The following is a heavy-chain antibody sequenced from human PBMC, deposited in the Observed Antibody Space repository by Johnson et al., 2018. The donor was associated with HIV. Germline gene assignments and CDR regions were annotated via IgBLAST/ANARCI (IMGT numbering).Heavy chain of an antibody. Sequence: QVQLVESGGGVVQPGRSLRLSCAASGFTFSSYAMHWVRQAPGKGLEWVAVISYDGSNKYYADSVKGRFTISRDNSKNTLYLQMNSLRAEDTAVYYCARDGTKDSSGLDVGAFDIWGQGTMVTVSS. CDR3: ARDGTKDSSGLDVGAFDI. J-gene: IGHJ3*02. CDR2: ISYDGSNK. D-gene: IGHD3-22*01. V-gene: IGHV3-30-3*01. CDR1: GFTFSSYA.